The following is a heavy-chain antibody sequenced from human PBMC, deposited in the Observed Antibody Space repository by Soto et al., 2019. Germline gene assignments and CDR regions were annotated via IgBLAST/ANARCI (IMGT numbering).Heavy chain of an antibody. CDR1: GYTFTSYY. D-gene: IGHD3-22*01. J-gene: IGHJ3*02. CDR2: INPSGGST. V-gene: IGHV1-46*01. Sequence: GASVKVSCKASGYTFTSYYMHWVRQAPGQGLEWMGIINPSGGSTSYAQKFQGRVTMTRDTSTSTVYMELSSLRSEDTAVYYCPRALRTIIVVPGLSVDACDIWG. CDR3: PRALRTIIVVPGLSVDACDI.